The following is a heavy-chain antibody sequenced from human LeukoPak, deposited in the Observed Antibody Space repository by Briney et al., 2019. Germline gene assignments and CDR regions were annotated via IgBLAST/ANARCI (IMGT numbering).Heavy chain of an antibody. CDR2: ISSRGST. CDR1: GDSISNGHYY. D-gene: IGHD3-3*01. V-gene: IGHV4-39*01. Sequence: WETLSLTCSVSGDSISNGHYYWGWIRQPPGKGLEWLATISSRGSTFYNPSLKSRVTISVDTSKNQISLNLSSVTASHTSLYYCAKLNPLEHLFSFYFDSWGQGILATVSS. J-gene: IGHJ4*02. CDR3: AKLNPLEHLFSFYFDS.